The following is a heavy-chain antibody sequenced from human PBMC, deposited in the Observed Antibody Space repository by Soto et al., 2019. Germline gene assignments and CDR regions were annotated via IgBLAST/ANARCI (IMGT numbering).Heavy chain of an antibody. V-gene: IGHV3-33*01. D-gene: IGHD5-12*01. Sequence: VQLVESGGGVVQPGRSLRLSCAASGFTFCSYGMHWVRQAPGKGLEWVAVIWYDGSNKYYADSVKGRFTISRDNSKNTLYLQMNSLRAEDTAVYYCARPSRDGYNSDAFDIWGQGTMVTVSS. CDR3: ARPSRDGYNSDAFDI. CDR1: GFTFCSYG. J-gene: IGHJ3*02. CDR2: IWYDGSNK.